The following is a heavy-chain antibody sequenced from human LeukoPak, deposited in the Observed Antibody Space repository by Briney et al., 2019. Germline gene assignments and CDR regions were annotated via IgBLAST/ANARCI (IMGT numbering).Heavy chain of an antibody. Sequence: GESLKISCKGSGYSFTSYWIGWVRQMPGKGLEWMGIIYPGDSDTRYSPSFQGQVTISADKSISTAYLQWSSLKASDTAMYYCARVRLSGSSSSRYFRHWGQGTLVTVSS. CDR1: GYSFTSYW. CDR2: IYPGDSDT. V-gene: IGHV5-51*01. J-gene: IGHJ1*01. CDR3: ARVRLSGSSSSRYFRH. D-gene: IGHD6-6*01.